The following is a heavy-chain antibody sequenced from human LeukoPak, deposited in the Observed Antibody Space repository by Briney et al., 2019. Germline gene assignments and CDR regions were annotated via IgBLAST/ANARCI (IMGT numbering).Heavy chain of an antibody. Sequence: ALVKVSCKASGVSLRTGVNFRTSSFSWVRQAPGQGLERLGGIVPALGTSHYAQRFQGRVTITADESTNTLDMELTGLRSEDTAMYFCAFLYVINVFDMWGQGTMVIVSS. D-gene: IGHD2/OR15-2a*01. J-gene: IGHJ3*02. V-gene: IGHV1-69*13. CDR2: IVPALGTS. CDR1: GVSLRTGVNFRTSS. CDR3: AFLYVINVFDM.